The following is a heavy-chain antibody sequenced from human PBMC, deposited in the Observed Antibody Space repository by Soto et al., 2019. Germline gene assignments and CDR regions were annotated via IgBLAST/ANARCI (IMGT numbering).Heavy chain of an antibody. J-gene: IGHJ4*02. CDR3: TRGHYNNFL. V-gene: IGHV3-23*01. Sequence: PGGSLRLSCAASGFTFSSRAMSWVRQAPGKGLEWVSSLSDGGGSTYYADSVKGRFTISRDNSKNTVFLQMNSLRAEDTAVYYCTRGHYNNFLGGEGTLVTVSS. CDR1: GFTFSSRA. CDR2: LSDGGGST. D-gene: IGHD4-4*01.